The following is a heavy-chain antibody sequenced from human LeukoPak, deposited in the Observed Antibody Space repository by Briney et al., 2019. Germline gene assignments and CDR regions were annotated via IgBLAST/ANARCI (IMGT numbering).Heavy chain of an antibody. Sequence: GESLKISCKGSGYSFTSYWIGWVRQMPGKGLELMGIIYPGDSDTRYSPSFQGQVTISADKSISTAYLQWSSLKASDTAMYYCARHSAYSGTYLDAFNVWGQGTMVTVS. J-gene: IGHJ3*01. CDR2: IYPGDSDT. CDR3: ARHSAYSGTYLDAFNV. CDR1: GYSFTSYW. D-gene: IGHD1-26*01. V-gene: IGHV5-51*01.